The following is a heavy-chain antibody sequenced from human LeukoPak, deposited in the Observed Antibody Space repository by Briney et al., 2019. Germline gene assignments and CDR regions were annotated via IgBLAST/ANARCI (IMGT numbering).Heavy chain of an antibody. CDR1: GYSFTNYW. V-gene: IGHV5-51*01. Sequence: GESLKISCKGSGYSFTNYWIGCVRQMPGKGLEWMGIIYPGDPDTRYSPSFQGQVTISADKSISTAYLQWSSLKASDTAMYYCARLGLLSYFDYWGQGTLVTVSS. J-gene: IGHJ4*02. CDR2: IYPGDPDT. D-gene: IGHD2-15*01. CDR3: ARLGLLSYFDY.